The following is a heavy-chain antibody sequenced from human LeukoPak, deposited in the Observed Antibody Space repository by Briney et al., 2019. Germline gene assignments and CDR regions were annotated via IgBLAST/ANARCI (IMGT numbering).Heavy chain of an antibody. CDR2: IIPIFGTA. CDR1: GGTFSIYA. CDR3: AHLRRGYSYGYHEFDY. V-gene: IGHV1-69*01. J-gene: IGHJ4*02. D-gene: IGHD5-18*01. Sequence: SVKVSCKASGGTFSIYAISWVRQATGQGLEWMGGIIPIFGTANYAQKFQGRVTITADESTSTAYMELSSLRSEDTAVYYCAHLRRGYSYGYHEFDYWGQGTLVTVSS.